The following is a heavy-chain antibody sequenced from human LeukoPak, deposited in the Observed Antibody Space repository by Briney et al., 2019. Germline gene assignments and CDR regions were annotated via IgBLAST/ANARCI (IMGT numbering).Heavy chain of an antibody. CDR3: AKLLRVGGTNEAFDI. J-gene: IGHJ3*02. CDR2: IIPIFGTA. CDR1: GGTFSSYA. V-gene: IGHV1-69*13. D-gene: IGHD1-26*01. Sequence: SVKVSCKASGGTFSSYAISWVRQAPGQGLEWMGGIIPIFGTANYAQKFQGRVTITADESTSTAYMELSSLRSEDTAVYYCAKLLRVGGTNEAFDIWGQGTMITVSS.